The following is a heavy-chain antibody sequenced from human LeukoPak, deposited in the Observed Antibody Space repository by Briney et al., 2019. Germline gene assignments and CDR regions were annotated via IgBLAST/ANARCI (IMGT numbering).Heavy chain of an antibody. J-gene: IGHJ6*03. CDR1: GYTFTGYY. V-gene: IGHV1-2*02. CDR3: ARSITGYSSSWYLLNYYYYMDV. D-gene: IGHD6-13*01. Sequence: GASVKVSCKASGYTFTGYYMHWVRQAPGQGLEWMGWINPNSGGTNYAQKFQGRVTMTRDTSISTAYMELSRLRSDDTAVYYCARSITGYSSSWYLLNYYYYMDVWGKGTTVTVSS. CDR2: INPNSGGT.